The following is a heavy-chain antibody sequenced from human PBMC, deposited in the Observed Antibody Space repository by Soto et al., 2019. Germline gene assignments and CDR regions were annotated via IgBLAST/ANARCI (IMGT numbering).Heavy chain of an antibody. J-gene: IGHJ4*02. CDR1: GFTFDDYA. V-gene: IGHV3-9*01. Sequence: EVQLVESGGGLVQPGGSLRLSCAASGFTFDDYAIHWVRQIPGKGLEWVSGISWNGDATGYADSVKGRFTISRDNAKNSLYLQMDCLKSEDTAMYYCANLPLYGSGFDCWGQGTLVTVSS. CDR3: ANLPLYGSGFDC. D-gene: IGHD3-10*01. CDR2: ISWNGDAT.